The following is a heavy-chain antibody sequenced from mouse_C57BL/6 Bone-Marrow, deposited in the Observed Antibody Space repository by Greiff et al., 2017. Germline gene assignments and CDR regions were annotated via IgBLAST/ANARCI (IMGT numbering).Heavy chain of an antibody. J-gene: IGHJ2*01. D-gene: IGHD4-1*01. CDR1: GFNIKDDY. V-gene: IGHV14-4*01. Sequence: EVNVVESGAELVRPGASVKLSCTASGFNIKDDYMHWVKQRPEQGLEWIGWIDPENGDTEYASKFQGKATITADTSSNTAYLQLSSLTSEDTAVYYCTTTWDDYWGQGTTLTVSS. CDR3: TTTWDDY. CDR2: IDPENGDT.